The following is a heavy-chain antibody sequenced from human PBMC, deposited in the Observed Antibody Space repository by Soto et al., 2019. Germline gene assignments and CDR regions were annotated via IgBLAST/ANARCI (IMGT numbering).Heavy chain of an antibody. V-gene: IGHV4-34*01. CDR2: INHSGNT. CDR3: ARDHRVADYGDTNFDN. Sequence: SETLSLTCAVYGGSFSGYYWSWIRQPPGKGLEWIGEINHSGNTNYNPPLKSRVTISGDTSKKQFSLKLNFVSAADTAVYYCARDHRVADYGDTNFDNWGQGTLVTVSS. D-gene: IGHD4-17*01. CDR1: GGSFSGYY. J-gene: IGHJ4*02.